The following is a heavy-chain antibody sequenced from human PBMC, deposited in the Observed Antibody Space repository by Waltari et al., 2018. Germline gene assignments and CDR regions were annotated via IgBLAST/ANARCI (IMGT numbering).Heavy chain of an antibody. CDR2: IKQEGTQQ. D-gene: IGHD3-10*01. Sequence: EVQLVESGGGLVQPGGSLRLSCVASGFTFGSHWMRWVRQAPEKGLEWVADIKQEGTQQYYVDSVKGRFTVSRDNHKNSLFLQMNSLRAEDTAVYYCARALPGEITVYDYWAQGALVTVSS. J-gene: IGHJ4*02. CDR3: ARALPGEITVYDY. V-gene: IGHV3-7*01. CDR1: GFTFGSHW.